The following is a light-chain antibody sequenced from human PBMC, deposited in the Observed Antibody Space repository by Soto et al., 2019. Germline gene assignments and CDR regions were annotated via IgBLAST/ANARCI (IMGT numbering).Light chain of an antibody. V-gene: IGLV4-69*01. CDR1: SGHSSYG. CDR3: QTWGTGIPV. J-gene: IGLJ7*01. CDR2: LNSDGSH. Sequence: QLVLTQSPSASASLGASVKLTCTLSSGHSSYGIAWHQQQPEKGPRYLMKLNSDGSHSKGDGIPDRFSGSSSGAERYLTISILQSEDEADYYCQTWGTGIPVFGGGTQLTVL.